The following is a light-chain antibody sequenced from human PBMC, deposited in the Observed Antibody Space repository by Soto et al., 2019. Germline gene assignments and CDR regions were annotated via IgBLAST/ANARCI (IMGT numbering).Light chain of an antibody. CDR3: QQYERYST. CDR2: KAS. V-gene: IGKV1-5*03. Sequence: IQMTQSPSTLSASVGDRVTITCRASQTISNWLSWYQQKPVKAPKLLIYKASTLESGVPSRFSGSGYGTEFTLTISGLQPEDSATYYCQQYERYSTFGQGTKVDI. J-gene: IGKJ1*01. CDR1: QTISNW.